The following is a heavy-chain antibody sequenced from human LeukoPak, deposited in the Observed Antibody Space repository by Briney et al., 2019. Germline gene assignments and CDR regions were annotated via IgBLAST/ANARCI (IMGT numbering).Heavy chain of an antibody. Sequence: GGSLRLSCAASGFTFSSYAMSWVRQAPGKGLEWVSSISSSSSYIYYADSVKGRFTISRDNAKNSLYLQMNSLRAEDTAVYYCARGVGATLNFDYWGQGTLVTVSS. CDR2: ISSSSSYI. CDR1: GFTFSSYA. CDR3: ARGVGATLNFDY. D-gene: IGHD1-26*01. J-gene: IGHJ4*02. V-gene: IGHV3-21*01.